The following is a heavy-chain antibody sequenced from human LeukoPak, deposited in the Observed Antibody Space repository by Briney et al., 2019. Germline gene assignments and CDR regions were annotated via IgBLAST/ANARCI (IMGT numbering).Heavy chain of an antibody. CDR2: IYYSGST. CDR1: GYSISSGYY. D-gene: IGHD3-10*01. V-gene: IGHV4-38-2*02. Sequence: PSETLSLTCTVSGYSISSGYYWGWIRQPPGKGLEWIGSIYYSGSTYYNPSLKSRVTISVDTSKNQFSLKLSSVTAADTAVYYCARLWSRGVMGRPDYWGQGTLVTVSS. J-gene: IGHJ4*02. CDR3: ARLWSRGVMGRPDY.